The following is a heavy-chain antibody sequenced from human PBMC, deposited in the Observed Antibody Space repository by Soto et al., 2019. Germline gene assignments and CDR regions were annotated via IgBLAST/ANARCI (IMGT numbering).Heavy chain of an antibody. V-gene: IGHV3-30*18. J-gene: IGHJ4*02. CDR1: GFTFSSYG. D-gene: IGHD3-22*01. CDR3: AKDLSLRYDSSGPPFFDY. Sequence: GGSLRLSCAASGFTFSSYGMHWVRQAPGKGLEWVAVISYDGSNKYYADSVKGRFTISRDNSKNTLYLQMNSLRAEDTAVYYCAKDLSLRYDSSGPPFFDYWGQGTLVTVSS. CDR2: ISYDGSNK.